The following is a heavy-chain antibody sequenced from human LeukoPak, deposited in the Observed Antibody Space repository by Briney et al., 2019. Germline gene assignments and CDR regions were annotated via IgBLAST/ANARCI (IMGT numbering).Heavy chain of an antibody. Sequence: PGGSLRLSCAASGFTFSSYSMNWVRQAPGKGLEWVSSISSSSSYIYYADSVKGRFTISRDNAKNSLYLQMNSLRAEDTAVYYCASSSSSLFDYWGQGTLVTVSS. V-gene: IGHV3-21*01. CDR2: ISSSSSYI. D-gene: IGHD6-6*01. CDR3: ASSSSSLFDY. CDR1: GFTFSSYS. J-gene: IGHJ4*02.